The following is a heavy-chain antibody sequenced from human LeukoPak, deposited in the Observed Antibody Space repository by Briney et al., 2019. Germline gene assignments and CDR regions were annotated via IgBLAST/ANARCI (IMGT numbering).Heavy chain of an antibody. D-gene: IGHD3-9*01. CDR3: ARLSKGRYFDYIFDH. J-gene: IGHJ4*02. Sequence: SETLSLTCTVSGGSVSSYEYYWGWIRQPPGKGLEWIGNTYYSGSTYYNPSLKNRLTMSVDTSKNQFSLKMSSVTAADTAVYCCARLSKGRYFDYIFDHWGQGALVTVSS. CDR1: GGSVSSYEYY. CDR2: TYYSGST. V-gene: IGHV4-39*01.